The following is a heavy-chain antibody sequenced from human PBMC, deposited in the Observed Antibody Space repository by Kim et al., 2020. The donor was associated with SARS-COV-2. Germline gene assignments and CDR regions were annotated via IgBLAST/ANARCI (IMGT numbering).Heavy chain of an antibody. CDR3: AKDGNDEGLSIPPYCDS. V-gene: IGHV3-23*01. D-gene: IGHD1-26*01. CDR2: INSGGTNT. CDR1: GFSFSNYA. Sequence: GGELRLSCAASGFSFSNYAMTWVRQAPGRGLEWVSSINSGGTNTQYRRSTEGRYIISRDNSKSTLYLQMDSLGAEDTALYYCAKDGNDEGLSIPPYCDSWGQGTLVTVSS. J-gene: IGHJ4*02.